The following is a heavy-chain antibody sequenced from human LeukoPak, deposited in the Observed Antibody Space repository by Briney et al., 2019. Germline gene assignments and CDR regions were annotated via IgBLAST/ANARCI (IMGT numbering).Heavy chain of an antibody. D-gene: IGHD3-9*01. CDR1: GVTLSSNY. J-gene: IGHJ5*02. Sequence: GGSLRLSCAASGVTLSSNYMGCVRHAPGKGLEWGSVIYRGGSTYYPDSVKGRFTISRDNSKNTLYLQMNSLRAEDTAVYYCASFHYDILTGYYGDHWGQGTLVTVSS. CDR2: IYRGGST. V-gene: IGHV3-66*02. CDR3: ASFHYDILTGYYGDH.